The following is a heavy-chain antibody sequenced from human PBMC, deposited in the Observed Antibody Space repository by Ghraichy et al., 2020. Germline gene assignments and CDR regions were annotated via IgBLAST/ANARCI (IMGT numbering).Heavy chain of an antibody. Sequence: GGSLRLSCAASGFTFSSYAMSWVRQAPGKGLEWVSAISGSGGSTYYADSVKGRFTISRDNSKNTLYLQMNSLRAEDTAVYYCAKVGYGSGSYLSEQDWFDPWGQGTLVTVSS. CDR1: GFTFSSYA. CDR3: AKVGYGSGSYLSEQDWFDP. D-gene: IGHD3-10*01. J-gene: IGHJ5*02. V-gene: IGHV3-23*01. CDR2: ISGSGGST.